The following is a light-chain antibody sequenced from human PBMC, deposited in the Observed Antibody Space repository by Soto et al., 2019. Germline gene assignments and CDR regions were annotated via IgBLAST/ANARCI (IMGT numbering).Light chain of an antibody. CDR2: EVN. Sequence: QSVLTQPPSASGSPGQSVAISCTGTTSDVGGYNYVSWYQQHPGKAPKLMIYEVNKRRSGVCDLFSGSNSGNTASLPVSRLPGEDADDYSCSSDAGSSSVFGTGTKVIGL. J-gene: IGLJ1*01. CDR1: TSDVGGYNY. V-gene: IGLV2-8*01. CDR3: SSDAGSSSV.